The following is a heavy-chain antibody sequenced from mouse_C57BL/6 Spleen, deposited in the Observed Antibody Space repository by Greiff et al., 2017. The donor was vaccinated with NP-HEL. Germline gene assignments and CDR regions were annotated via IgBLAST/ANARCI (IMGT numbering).Heavy chain of an antibody. CDR3: ARHEGVYYGYDDGFAY. V-gene: IGHV1-62-2*01. D-gene: IGHD2-2*01. CDR1: GYTFTEYT. Sequence: VQLQQSGAELVKPGASVKLSCKASGYTFTEYTIHWVKQRSGQGLEWIGWFYPGSGSIKYIEKFKDKATLTADKSSSTVYMELSRLTSEDSAVYFCARHEGVYYGYDDGFAYWGQGTLVTVSA. J-gene: IGHJ3*01. CDR2: FYPGSGSI.